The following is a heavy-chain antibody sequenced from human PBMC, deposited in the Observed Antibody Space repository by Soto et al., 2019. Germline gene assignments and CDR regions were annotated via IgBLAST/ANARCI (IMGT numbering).Heavy chain of an antibody. CDR1: GGSISSYY. Sequence: SETLSLTCTVSGGSISSYYWSWIRQPPGKGLEWIGYIYYSGSTNYNPSLKSRVTISVDTSKNQFSLKLSSVTAADTAVYYCARGRITIPSLADAWGQGTLGTAPQ. D-gene: IGHD3-3*01. CDR2: IYYSGST. CDR3: ARGRITIPSLADA. J-gene: IGHJ5*02. V-gene: IGHV4-59*01.